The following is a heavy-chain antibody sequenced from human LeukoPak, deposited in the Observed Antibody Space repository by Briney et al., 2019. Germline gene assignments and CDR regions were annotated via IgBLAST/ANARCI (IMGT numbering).Heavy chain of an antibody. CDR3: ARDLRYSRAWYPSGMDV. J-gene: IGHJ6*03. Sequence: ASVKVSCKASGYTFTGYYMHWVRQAPGQGLEWMGIINPSGGSTSYAQKFQGRVTMTRDMSTSTVYMELRSLRSDDTAVYYCARDLRYSRAWYPSGMDVWGKGTTVTISS. CDR1: GYTFTGYY. V-gene: IGHV1-46*01. D-gene: IGHD6-19*01. CDR2: INPSGGST.